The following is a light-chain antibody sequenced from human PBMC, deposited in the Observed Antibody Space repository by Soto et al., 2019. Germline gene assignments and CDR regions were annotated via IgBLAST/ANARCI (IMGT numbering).Light chain of an antibody. V-gene: IGKV1-5*03. Sequence: DIQMIQSPSTLSASVGDRVTITCRASQSISNWLAWYQQKPGKAPKLLIYKASSLESGVPSRFSGSGSGTEFTLTISSLQPDDFATYYCQQYSTYWTFGQGTKVEIK. CDR3: QQYSTYWT. J-gene: IGKJ1*01. CDR2: KAS. CDR1: QSISNW.